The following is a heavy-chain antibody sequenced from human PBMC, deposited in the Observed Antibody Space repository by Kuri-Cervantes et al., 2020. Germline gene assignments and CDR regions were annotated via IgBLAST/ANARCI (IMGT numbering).Heavy chain of an antibody. Sequence: GGSLRLSCAASGFTFDDYAMHWVRQAPGKGLEWVSGISWNSGSIGYADSVKGRFTISRDNAKNSLYLQMNSLRAEDTALYYCAKGVGDLNYGMDVWGQGTTVTVSS. D-gene: IGHD1-26*01. V-gene: IGHV3-9*01. CDR1: GFTFDDYA. CDR2: ISWNSGSI. J-gene: IGHJ6*02. CDR3: AKGVGDLNYGMDV.